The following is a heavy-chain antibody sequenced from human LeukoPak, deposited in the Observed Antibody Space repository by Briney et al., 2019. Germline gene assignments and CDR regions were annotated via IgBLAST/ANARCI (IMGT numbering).Heavy chain of an antibody. D-gene: IGHD5-18*01. J-gene: IGHJ4*02. Sequence: KASETLSLTCTVSGGSISSSSYNWGWIRQPPGKGLEWIGSIYYSGSTYYNPSLKSRVTISADTSKNQFSLKLSSVTAADTAVYYCARVVGYSYGSLDYWGQGTLVTVSS. V-gene: IGHV4-39*02. CDR1: GGSISSSSYN. CDR3: ARVVGYSYGSLDY. CDR2: IYYSGST.